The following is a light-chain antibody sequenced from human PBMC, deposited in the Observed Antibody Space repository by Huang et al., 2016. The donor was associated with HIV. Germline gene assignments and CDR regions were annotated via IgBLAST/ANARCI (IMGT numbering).Light chain of an antibody. Sequence: EIVMTQSPATLSVSPGGRATLSCRASQSVDRSVAWYQQKPGQTPRLLIYGTSTRATGIPARFSGSGSETEFTLTISSLQSEDFAVYYCQQYENWPRTFGQGTRLEIK. CDR2: GTS. CDR3: QQYENWPRT. CDR1: QSVDRS. J-gene: IGKJ2*01. V-gene: IGKV3-15*01.